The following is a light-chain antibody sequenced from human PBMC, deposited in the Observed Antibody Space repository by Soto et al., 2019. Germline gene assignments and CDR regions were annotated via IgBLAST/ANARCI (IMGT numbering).Light chain of an antibody. CDR1: ESIDNW. J-gene: IGKJ1*01. CDR3: QQYHTDWT. V-gene: IGKV1-5*01. CDR2: AAS. Sequence: IQMTQYPSTLCASVGDTVTITCRASESIDNWLAWYQQKPGKAPKLLIFAASTLVRGVPSRFSGRGSGTEFTLTISSLQADDYATFYCQQYHTDWTFGQGTKVDI.